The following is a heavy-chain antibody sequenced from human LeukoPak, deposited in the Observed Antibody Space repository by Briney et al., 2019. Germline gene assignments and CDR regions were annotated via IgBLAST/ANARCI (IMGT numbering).Heavy chain of an antibody. CDR1: GYTFTSYD. CDR2: MNPNTGNT. CDR3: AREGLDY. V-gene: IGHV1-8*01. Sequence: ASVKVSCKASGYTFTSYDINWVRQATGQGLEWMGYMNPNTGNTGYAQKFQGRVTVTTNSSISTAFMDLSSLRSEDTAVYYCAREGLDYWGQGTLVTVSS. J-gene: IGHJ4*02.